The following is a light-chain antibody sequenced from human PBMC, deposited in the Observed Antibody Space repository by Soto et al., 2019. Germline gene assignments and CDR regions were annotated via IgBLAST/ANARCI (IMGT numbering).Light chain of an antibody. CDR2: VAS. V-gene: IGKV3-20*01. CDR3: QQYGRT. J-gene: IGKJ1*01. CDR1: QSLSKTY. Sequence: EIVLTQSPGTLSLSPGERATLSCRASQSLSKTYLAWYQHKPGQAPRLLIYVASSRAAGIPDRFSGSGSGTDFTLTISRLEPEDFAVYYCQQYGRTFGQGTKLEIK.